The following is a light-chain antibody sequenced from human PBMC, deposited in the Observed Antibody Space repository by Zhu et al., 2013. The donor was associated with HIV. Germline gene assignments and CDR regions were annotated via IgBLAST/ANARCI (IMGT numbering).Light chain of an antibody. CDR3: YNNYV. J-gene: IGLJ1*01. Sequence: QSALTQPRSVSGSPGQSVTISCTGTSSDVGNYNFVSWYQKHPGKAPKLMIYDVSHRPSGVPHRFSGSKSGSTASLTISGLQAGDEADYYCYNNYVFGTGTKVIVL. CDR2: DVS. CDR1: SSDVGNYNF. V-gene: IGLV2-11*01.